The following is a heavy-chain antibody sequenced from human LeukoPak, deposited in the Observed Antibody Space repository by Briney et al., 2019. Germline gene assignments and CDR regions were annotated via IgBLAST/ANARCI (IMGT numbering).Heavy chain of an antibody. V-gene: IGHV3-30*18. D-gene: IGHD2-2*01. CDR2: ISYDGSNK. Sequence: GGSLRLSCAASGFTFSYFGMHWVRQAPGKGLEWVAVISYDGSNKYYADSVKGRFTISRDNSKNTLYLQMNSLGTEGTAVYYCAKGIVSTSAGGFDYWGQGTLVTVSS. CDR1: GFTFSYFG. CDR3: AKGIVSTSAGGFDY. J-gene: IGHJ4*02.